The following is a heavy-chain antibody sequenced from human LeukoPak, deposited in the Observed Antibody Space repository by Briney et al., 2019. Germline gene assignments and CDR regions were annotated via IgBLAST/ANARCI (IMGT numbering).Heavy chain of an antibody. Sequence: PGGSLRLSCAASGFTVSSNYMSWVRQAPGKGLEWVSVISSSGSTYYADSVKGRFTISRDNSKNTLYLPMNSLRAEDTAVYYCARGGDSSGSIRIAFDIWGQGTMVTVLS. J-gene: IGHJ3*02. CDR3: ARGGDSSGSIRIAFDI. CDR1: GFTVSSNY. CDR2: ISSSGST. V-gene: IGHV3-53*01. D-gene: IGHD3-22*01.